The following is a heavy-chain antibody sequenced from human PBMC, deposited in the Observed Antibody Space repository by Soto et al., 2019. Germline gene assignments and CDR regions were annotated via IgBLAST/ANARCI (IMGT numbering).Heavy chain of an antibody. J-gene: IGHJ6*02. CDR1: GFTFSSYG. D-gene: IGHD3-22*01. CDR3: ARDLYYYDSSGYYTDYYYYGMDV. Sequence: GGSLRLSCAASGFTFSSYGMHWVRQAPGKGLEWVAVIWYDGSNKYYADSVKGRFTISRDNSKNTLYLQMNSLRAEDTAVYYCARDLYYYDSSGYYTDYYYYGMDVWGQGTTLTVSS. V-gene: IGHV3-33*01. CDR2: IWYDGSNK.